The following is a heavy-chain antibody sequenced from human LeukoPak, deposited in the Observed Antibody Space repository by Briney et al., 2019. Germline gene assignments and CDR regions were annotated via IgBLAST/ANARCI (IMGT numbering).Heavy chain of an antibody. CDR3: ARGMCSSGTYYIGDAFDI. V-gene: IGHV3-53*01. D-gene: IGHD3-10*01. CDR1: GFTVSYNY. CDR2: IYRGGST. Sequence: GGSLRLSCAVSGFTVSYNYMSWVRLAPGKGLEWVATIYRGGSTYYADSVKGRFTISRDNAENMLYLQMNSLRDEGTALYYCARGMCSSGTYYIGDAFDIWGRGTMVTVSS. J-gene: IGHJ3*02.